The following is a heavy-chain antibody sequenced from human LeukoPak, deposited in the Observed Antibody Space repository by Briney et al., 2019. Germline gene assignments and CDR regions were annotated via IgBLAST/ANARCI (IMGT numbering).Heavy chain of an antibody. V-gene: IGHV5-51*01. CDR1: GYSFTRYW. CDR3: ARFMTHPNYYDSSGYYLFDY. CDR2: IYPGDSDT. Sequence: GESLKISCKGSGYSFTRYWIGWVRQMPGKGLEWVGIIYPGDSDTRYSPSFQGQVTISADKSISTAYLQWSSLKASGTAMYYCARFMTHPNYYDSSGYYLFDYWGQGTLVTVSS. J-gene: IGHJ4*02. D-gene: IGHD3-22*01.